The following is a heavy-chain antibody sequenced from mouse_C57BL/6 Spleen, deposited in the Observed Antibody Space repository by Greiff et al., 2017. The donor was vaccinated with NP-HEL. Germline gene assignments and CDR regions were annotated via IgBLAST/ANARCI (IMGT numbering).Heavy chain of an antibody. CDR3: ARPITTVVGGFAY. Sequence: QVQLQQSGAELVKPGASVKISCKASGYAFSSYWMNWVKQRPGKGLEWIGQIYPGDGVTNYNGKFKGKATLTADKSSSTAYMQLSSLTSEDSAVYFCARPITTVVGGFAYWGQGTLVTVSA. D-gene: IGHD1-1*01. CDR2: IYPGDGVT. V-gene: IGHV1-80*01. CDR1: GYAFSSYW. J-gene: IGHJ3*01.